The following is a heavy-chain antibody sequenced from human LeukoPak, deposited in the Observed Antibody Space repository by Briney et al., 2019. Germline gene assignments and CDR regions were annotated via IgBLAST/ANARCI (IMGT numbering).Heavy chain of an antibody. V-gene: IGHV1-2*02. Sequence: ASVKVSCKASGYTFTSYGISWVRQAPGQGLEWMGWINPNSGGTNYAQKFQGRVTMTRDTSISTAYMELSRLRSDDTAVYYCARECPRIIAVAGTHWFDPWGQGTLVTVSS. CDR2: INPNSGGT. CDR3: ARECPRIIAVAGTHWFDP. CDR1: GYTFTSYG. D-gene: IGHD6-19*01. J-gene: IGHJ5*02.